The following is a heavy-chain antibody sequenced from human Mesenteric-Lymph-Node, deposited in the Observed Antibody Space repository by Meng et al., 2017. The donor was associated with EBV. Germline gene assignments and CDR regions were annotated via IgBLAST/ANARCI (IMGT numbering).Heavy chain of an antibody. J-gene: IGHJ4*02. CDR3: ARGVDSSGYYAIDY. V-gene: IGHV3-15*01. CDR2: IRSKNDGGTA. D-gene: IGHD3-22*01. CDR1: GFTFSDTW. Sequence: EVPLVVSGGCLVTPGESLRLSCATSGFTFSDTWMSWVRQVPGKGLEWVGRIRSKNDGGTADYAAPVKGRFTISRDDSKNTLYLQINSLRVDDTAVYYCARGVDSSGYYAIDYWGRGTLVTVSS.